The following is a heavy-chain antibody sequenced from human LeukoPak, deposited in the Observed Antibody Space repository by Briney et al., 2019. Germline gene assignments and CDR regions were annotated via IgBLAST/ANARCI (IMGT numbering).Heavy chain of an antibody. D-gene: IGHD2-15*01. V-gene: IGHV1-46*01. CDR1: GYTFTSYY. CDR2: INPSGGST. CDR3: ARGRVVVVAATNWFDP. J-gene: IGHJ5*02. Sequence: VASVKVSCKASGYTFTSYYMRWVRQAPGQGLEWMGIINPSGGSTSYAQKFQGRVTMTRDTSTSTVYMELSSLRSEDTAVYYCARGRVVVVAATNWFDPWGQGTLVTVSS.